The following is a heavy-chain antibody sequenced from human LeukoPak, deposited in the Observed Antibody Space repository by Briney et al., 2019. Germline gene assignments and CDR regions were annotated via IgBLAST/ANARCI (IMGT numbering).Heavy chain of an antibody. CDR3: ARDLTEDGYNFDY. D-gene: IGHD5-24*01. CDR2: INPNSGGT. J-gene: IGHJ4*02. CDR1: GYTFTGYY. Sequence: ASVTVSCKASGYTFTGYYMHWVRQAPGQGGEWMGWINPNSGGTNYAQKFQGRVTMTRDTSISTAYMELSRLRSDDTAVYYCARDLTEDGYNFDYWGQGTLVTVSS. V-gene: IGHV1-2*02.